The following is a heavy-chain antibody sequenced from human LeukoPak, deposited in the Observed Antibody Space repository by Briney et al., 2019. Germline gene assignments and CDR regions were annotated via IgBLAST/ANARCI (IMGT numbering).Heavy chain of an antibody. CDR2: ISYDGSNK. J-gene: IGHJ4*02. CDR1: GFTFREFA. V-gene: IGHV3-30*18. Sequence: GGSLRLSCTSSGFTFREFAVSWFRQAPGKGLEWVAVISYDGSNKYYADSVKGRFTISRDNSKNTLYLQMNSLRAEDTAVYYCAKSLAAKLHAPDYWGQGTLVTVSS. CDR3: AKSLAAKLHAPDY. D-gene: IGHD5-12*01.